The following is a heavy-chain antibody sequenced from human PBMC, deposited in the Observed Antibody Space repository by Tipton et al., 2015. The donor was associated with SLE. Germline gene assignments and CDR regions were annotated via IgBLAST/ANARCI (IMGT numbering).Heavy chain of an antibody. V-gene: IGHV4-4*02. Sequence: TLSLTCAVSGGSIRSSNWWSWVRQPPGKWLVWIGEIHHSGCTNSNPSLKSLVTISVDKSKNQFSLKLSSSTVAYSAVYYCAKVFNHDNADYNWGQGSLVIVSS. D-gene: IGHD4-17*01. CDR3: AKVFNHDNADYN. CDR2: IHHSGCT. CDR1: GGSIRSSNW. J-gene: IGHJ4*02.